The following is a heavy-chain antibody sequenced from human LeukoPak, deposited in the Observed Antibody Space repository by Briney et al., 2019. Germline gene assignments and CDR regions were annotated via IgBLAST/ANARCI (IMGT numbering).Heavy chain of an antibody. J-gene: IGHJ5*02. CDR3: AGGDSANWFGP. CDR1: GYTFTSYY. D-gene: IGHD2-15*01. Sequence: ASVKVSCKASGYTFTSYYINWVRQATGQGLEWMGWMNPNSGHTGYAQRFQGRVTMTRNISISTAYMELSSLRSEDTAVYYCAGGDSANWFGPWGQGTLVTVSS. CDR2: MNPNSGHT. V-gene: IGHV1-8*01.